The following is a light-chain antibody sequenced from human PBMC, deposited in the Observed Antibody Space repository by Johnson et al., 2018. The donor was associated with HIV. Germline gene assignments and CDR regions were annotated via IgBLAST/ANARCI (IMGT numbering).Light chain of an antibody. CDR1: SSNIGNNY. CDR2: DNN. Sequence: QSVLTQPPSVSAAPGQKVTISCSGSSSNIGNNYVSWYQQLPGTAPKLLIYDNNKRPSGIPDRFSGSKSGTLATLGITGLQTGDEAEYYCGTWESSLSGTDVFGTGTKVTVL. J-gene: IGLJ1*01. CDR3: GTWESSLSGTDV. V-gene: IGLV1-51*01.